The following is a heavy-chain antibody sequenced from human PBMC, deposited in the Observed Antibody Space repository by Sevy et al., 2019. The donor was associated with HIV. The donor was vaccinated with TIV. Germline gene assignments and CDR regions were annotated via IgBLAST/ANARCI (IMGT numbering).Heavy chain of an antibody. D-gene: IGHD6-19*01. CDR1: GGSFSGYY. J-gene: IGHJ4*02. V-gene: IGHV4-34*01. Sequence: SETLSLTCAVYGGSFSGYYWSWIRQPPGKGLEGIGEINHSGSTNYNPSLKSRVTISVDTSKNQFSLKLSSVTAADTAVYYCARRVVAVAGPERHWGQGTLVTVSS. CDR2: INHSGST. CDR3: ARRVVAVAGPERH.